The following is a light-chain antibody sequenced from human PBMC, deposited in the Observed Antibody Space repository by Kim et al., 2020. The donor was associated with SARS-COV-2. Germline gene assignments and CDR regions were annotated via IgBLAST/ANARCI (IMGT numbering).Light chain of an antibody. CDR3: ISYTTSNTWV. V-gene: IGLV2-14*03. CDR1: LSDIGFYED. J-gene: IGLJ3*02. CDR2: YVN. Sequence: GQSITISCTGTLSDIGFYEDGSWYQQHPGEVPTLVIYYVNNLPPGVSIRFSGSKSGKTAFLTISGLQAEDEADYYCISYTTSNTWVFGGGTQLTVL.